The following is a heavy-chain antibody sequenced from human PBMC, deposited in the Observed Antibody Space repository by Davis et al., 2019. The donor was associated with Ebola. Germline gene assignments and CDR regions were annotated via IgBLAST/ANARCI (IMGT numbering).Heavy chain of an antibody. CDR3: ARGYGPGFVDY. V-gene: IGHV1-69*05. CDR1: GGTFSSYA. D-gene: IGHD3-10*01. CDR2: IIPIFGTA. J-gene: IGHJ4*02. Sequence: SVKVSCKASGGTFSSYAISWVRQAPGQGLEWMGGIIPIFGTANYAQKFQGRVTMTRDTSTSTVYMELSSLRSEDTAVYYCARGYGPGFVDYWGQGTLVTVSS.